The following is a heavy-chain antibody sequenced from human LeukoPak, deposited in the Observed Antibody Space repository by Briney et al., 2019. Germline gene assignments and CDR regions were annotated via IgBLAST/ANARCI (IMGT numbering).Heavy chain of an antibody. Sequence: GGSLRLSCAASGFTFSSYWMSWVRQAPGKGLEGVANIKQDGSEKYYVDSVKGRFTISRDNAKNSLYLQMNSLRAEDTAVYYCARVTSWGDYYYGMDVWGQGTTVTVSS. D-gene: IGHD7-27*01. CDR2: IKQDGSEK. V-gene: IGHV3-7*01. CDR1: GFTFSSYW. J-gene: IGHJ6*02. CDR3: ARVTSWGDYYYGMDV.